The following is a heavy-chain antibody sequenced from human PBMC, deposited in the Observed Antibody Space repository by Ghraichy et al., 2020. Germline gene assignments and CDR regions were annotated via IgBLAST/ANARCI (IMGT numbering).Heavy chain of an antibody. D-gene: IGHD3-10*01. CDR3: ARVFFVVITMVRGDNNWFDP. Sequence: SETLSLTCAVYGGSFSGYYWSWIRQPPGKGLEWIGEINHSGSTNYNPSLKSRVTISVDTSKNQFSLKLSSVTAADTAVYYCARVFFVVITMVRGDNNWFDPWGQGTLVTVSS. J-gene: IGHJ5*02. V-gene: IGHV4-34*01. CDR2: INHSGST. CDR1: GGSFSGYY.